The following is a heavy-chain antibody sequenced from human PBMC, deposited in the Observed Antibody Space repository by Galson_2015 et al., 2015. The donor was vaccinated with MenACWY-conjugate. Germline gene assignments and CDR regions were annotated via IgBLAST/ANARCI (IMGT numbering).Heavy chain of an antibody. Sequence: SETLSLTCTVSGDSISSKSYSWGWVRQPPGQGLEWIGTSYSSGNTHYNPPLKSRVTISVDTSENQFSLKLTSVTTADTAVYYCSRVRGTTGTDSWGQGTLVSVSS. CDR2: SYSSGNT. V-gene: IGHV4-39*07. D-gene: IGHD1-1*01. J-gene: IGHJ4*02. CDR1: GDSISSKSYS. CDR3: SRVRGTTGTDS.